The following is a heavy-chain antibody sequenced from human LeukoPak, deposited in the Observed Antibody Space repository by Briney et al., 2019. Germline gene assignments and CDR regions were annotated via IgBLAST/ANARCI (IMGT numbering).Heavy chain of an antibody. Sequence: GGSLRLSCAASGFSFRSYSMNWVRQAPGKGLEWVSYISYTDYTEHYADSVKGRFTISRDNAKNSLYLQMNSLRVEDTAVYYCVKDRGDCSSTSCYFNWFDPWGQGTLVTVSS. CDR3: VKDRGDCSSTSCYFNWFDP. D-gene: IGHD2-2*01. V-gene: IGHV3-48*01. CDR1: GFSFRSYS. J-gene: IGHJ5*02. CDR2: ISYTDYTE.